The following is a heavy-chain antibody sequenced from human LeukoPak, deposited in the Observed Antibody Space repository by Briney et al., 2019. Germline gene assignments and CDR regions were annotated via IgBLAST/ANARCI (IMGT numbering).Heavy chain of an antibody. CDR3: ARGTPWDVLRYFGYYYGMDV. CDR1: GGSVSGYY. J-gene: IGHJ6*04. D-gene: IGHD3-9*01. Sequence: SETLSLTCAVYGGSVSGYYWSWIRQPPGKGLEWIGEINHSGGTNYNPSLKSRVTISVDTSKNQFSLKLSSVTAADTAVYYCARGTPWDVLRYFGYYYGMDVWGKGTTVTVSS. V-gene: IGHV4-34*01. CDR2: INHSGGT.